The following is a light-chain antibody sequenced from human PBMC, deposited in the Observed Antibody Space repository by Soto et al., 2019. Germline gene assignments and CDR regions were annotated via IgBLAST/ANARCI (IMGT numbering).Light chain of an antibody. J-gene: IGKJ1*01. V-gene: IGKV3-15*01. Sequence: VSPGERATLSCRASQNVNNRLAWYQQRAGQPPRLLIYGASTRATGIPARSSGSGSGTEFTLTISSLQSEDFAVYYCQHFNSWPLLFGQGTKV. CDR3: QHFNSWPLL. CDR1: QNVNNR. CDR2: GAS.